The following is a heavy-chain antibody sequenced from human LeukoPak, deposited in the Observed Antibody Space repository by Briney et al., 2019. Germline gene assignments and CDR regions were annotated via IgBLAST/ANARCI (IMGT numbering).Heavy chain of an antibody. CDR2: IYYGGST. J-gene: IGHJ6*02. CDR3: ARGQPTIFGVVMPSAYYYYGMDV. D-gene: IGHD3-3*01. V-gene: IGHV4-39*01. CDR1: GGSISSSSDL. Sequence: SETLSLTCTVSGGSISSSSDLWGWIRQPPGKGLEWIGSIYYGGSTYYNPSLKSRVTISVDTSKNQFSLNLSSVTAADTAVYYCARGQPTIFGVVMPSAYYYYGMDVWGQGTTVTVSS.